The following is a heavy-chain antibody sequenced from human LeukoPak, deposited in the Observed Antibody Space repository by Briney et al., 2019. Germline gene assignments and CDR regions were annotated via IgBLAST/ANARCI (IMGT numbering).Heavy chain of an antibody. J-gene: IGHJ6*03. CDR2: VYHVGTT. V-gene: IGHV4-38-2*02. Sequence: SETLSLTCTVSGYSISSGYYWGWIRQPPGKGLEWIVVYHVGTTDYNPSLKSRVTISVDTSKNQFSLKLSSVTAADTAVYYCARAYYYYYYMDVWGKGTTVTVSS. CDR3: ARAYYYYYYMDV. CDR1: GYSISSGYY.